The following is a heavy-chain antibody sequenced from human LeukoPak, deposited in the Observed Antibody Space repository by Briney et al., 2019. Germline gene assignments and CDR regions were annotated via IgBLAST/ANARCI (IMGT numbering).Heavy chain of an antibody. CDR1: GYSFTSYW. CDR2: IYPGDSDT. J-gene: IGHJ4*02. V-gene: IGHV5-51*01. Sequence: GESLKISCKGSGYSFTSYWIGWVRQMPGKGLEWMGIIYPGDSDTRYSPSFQGQVTISADKSISTAYLQWSSLKAPDTAMYYCARQKVDDYVWGSYRPFDYWGQGALVTVSS. CDR3: ARQKVDDYVWGSYRPFDY. D-gene: IGHD3-16*02.